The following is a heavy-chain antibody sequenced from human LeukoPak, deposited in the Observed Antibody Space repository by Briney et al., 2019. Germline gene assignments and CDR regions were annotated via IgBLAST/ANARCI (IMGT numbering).Heavy chain of an antibody. D-gene: IGHD3-16*01. J-gene: IGHJ4*02. Sequence: PGGSLRLSCAASGFTFSNYWMSWVRQAPGKGLEWVATIKEDGGEKDYVDSVKGRFTISRDNAKNSLYLQMDSLRAEDTAVYYCARINGLLDYWGQGTLVTVSS. CDR3: ARINGLLDY. CDR1: GFTFSNYW. V-gene: IGHV3-7*05. CDR2: IKEDGGEK.